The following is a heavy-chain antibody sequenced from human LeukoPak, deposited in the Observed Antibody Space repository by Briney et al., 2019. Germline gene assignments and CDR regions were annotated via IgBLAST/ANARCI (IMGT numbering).Heavy chain of an antibody. CDR3: ERPGNYYDSRGLNFYYYGMDV. Sequence: ASVKVSCKASGYTFTSYYMHWVRQAPGQGLEWMGIINPSGGSTSYAQKFQGRVTMTRDTSTSTVYMELSGLRSEDTAVYYCERPGNYYDSRGLNFYYYGMDVWGQGTTVTVSS. CDR1: GYTFTSYY. D-gene: IGHD3-22*01. J-gene: IGHJ6*02. CDR2: INPSGGST. V-gene: IGHV1-46*01.